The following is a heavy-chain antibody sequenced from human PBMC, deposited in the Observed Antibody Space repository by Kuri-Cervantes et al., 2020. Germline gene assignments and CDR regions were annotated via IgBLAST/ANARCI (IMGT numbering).Heavy chain of an antibody. CDR3: VCVSPGFLESDY. Sequence: GGSLRLSCAASGFTFSSYDMHWVRQATGKGLEWVSAIGTAGDTYYPGSVKGRFTISRENAKNSLYLQMNSLRAGDTAVYYCVCVSPGFLESDYWGQGTLVTVSS. CDR2: IGTAGDT. CDR1: GFTFSSYD. D-gene: IGHD3-3*01. V-gene: IGHV3-13*01. J-gene: IGHJ4*02.